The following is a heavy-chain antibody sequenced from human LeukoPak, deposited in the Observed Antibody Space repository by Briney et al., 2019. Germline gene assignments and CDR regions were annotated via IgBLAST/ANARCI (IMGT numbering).Heavy chain of an antibody. CDR3: AKSRESYWVPEFDY. V-gene: IGHV3-23*01. Sequence: GGSLRLSCAASGFTFSSFAMSWIRQAPGKGLEWVSSISSSGVGTYYADSVRGRFTISRDNSKNTLYLQMNSLRAEDTAVYYCAKSRESYWVPEFDYWGQGTLVTVSS. CDR2: ISSSGVGT. CDR1: GFTFSSFA. J-gene: IGHJ4*02. D-gene: IGHD2-2*01.